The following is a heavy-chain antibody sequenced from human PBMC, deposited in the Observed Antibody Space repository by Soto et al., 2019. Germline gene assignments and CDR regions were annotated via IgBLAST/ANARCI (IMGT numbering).Heavy chain of an antibody. CDR3: ARDHLILPAHDFFYGSDV. D-gene: IGHD2-21*02. J-gene: IGHJ6*02. CDR2: IPQDGVDG. V-gene: IGHV3-7*03. CDR1: GFTFSMYS. Sequence: GGSLRLSCEVSGFTFSMYSMSWVRQSPGKGLEWVAKIPQDGVDGHYADSVKGRFIISRDNDKNSHHLQLNNLRAEDTAVYYCARDHLILPAHDFFYGSDVWGRGATVTV.